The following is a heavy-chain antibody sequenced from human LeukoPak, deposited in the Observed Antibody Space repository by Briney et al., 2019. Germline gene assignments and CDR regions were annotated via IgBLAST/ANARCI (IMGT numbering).Heavy chain of an antibody. V-gene: IGHV3-23*01. Sequence: GGSLRLSCAASGFTFSSYAMSWVRQAPGKGLEWVSVISGSGISTYYGDSMKGRFTISRDTSKNTLYLQMNGLGAEDTAVYHCAKSTGRYSYDAPGDYWGQGTLVTVSS. CDR2: ISGSGIST. CDR3: AKSTGRYSYDAPGDY. CDR1: GFTFSSYA. D-gene: IGHD5-18*01. J-gene: IGHJ4*02.